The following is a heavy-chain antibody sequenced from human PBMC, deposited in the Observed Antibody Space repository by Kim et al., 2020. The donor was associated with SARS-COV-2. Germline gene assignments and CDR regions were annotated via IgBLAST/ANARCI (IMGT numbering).Heavy chain of an antibody. Sequence: SETLSLTCAVYGGSFSGYYWTWIRQPPGKGLEYIGEINHSGTTAYHPSLKSRVTISLDTSKIQFSLNLTSVTAADTAVYYCARYPPVGSPRRGLDVWGQGTTVTVSS. J-gene: IGHJ6*02. CDR1: GGSFSGYY. CDR2: INHSGTT. CDR3: ARYPPVGSPRRGLDV. V-gene: IGHV4-34*01.